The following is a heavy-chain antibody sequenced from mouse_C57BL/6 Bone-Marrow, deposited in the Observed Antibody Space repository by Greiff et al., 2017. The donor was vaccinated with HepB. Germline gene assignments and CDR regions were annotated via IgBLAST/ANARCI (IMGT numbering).Heavy chain of an antibody. Sequence: EESGPGLVKPSQSLSLTCSVTGYSITSGYYWNWIRQFPGNKLEWMGYISYDGSNNYNPSLKNRISITRDTSKNQFFLKLNSVTTEDTATYYCARDLEGRGQGTLVTVSA. J-gene: IGHJ3*01. CDR3: ARDLEG. CDR2: ISYDGSN. CDR1: GYSITSGYY. V-gene: IGHV3-6*01.